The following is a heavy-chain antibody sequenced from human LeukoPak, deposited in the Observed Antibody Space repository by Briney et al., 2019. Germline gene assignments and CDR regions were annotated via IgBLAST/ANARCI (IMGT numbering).Heavy chain of an antibody. Sequence: GGSLRLSCAASGFTFSSYSMNWVRRAPGKGLEWVSSISSSSSYIYYADSVKGRFTISRDNAKNSLYLQMNSLRAEDTAVYYCARASAVPAANNFDYWGQGTLVTVSS. CDR3: ARASAVPAANNFDY. CDR1: GFTFSSYS. V-gene: IGHV3-21*01. D-gene: IGHD2-2*01. CDR2: ISSSSSYI. J-gene: IGHJ4*02.